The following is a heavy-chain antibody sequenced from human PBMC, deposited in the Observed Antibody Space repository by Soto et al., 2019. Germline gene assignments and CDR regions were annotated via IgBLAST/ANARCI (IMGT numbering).Heavy chain of an antibody. J-gene: IGHJ5*02. Sequence: NPSKSPSLTCSVCGASMCSADDYWTWIRQSPGKGLEWIGYISDSGSTFYNPSLRSRLTIALDTSKNHFSLKLNSGTAADTAVYYCAKYQPPEFDPWGHGIPVTVSS. V-gene: IGHV4-30-4*08. CDR2: ISDSGST. D-gene: IGHD2-2*01. CDR1: GASMCSADDY. CDR3: AKYQPPEFDP.